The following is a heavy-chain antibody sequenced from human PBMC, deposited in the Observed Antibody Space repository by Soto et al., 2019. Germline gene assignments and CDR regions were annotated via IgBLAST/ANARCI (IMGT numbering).Heavy chain of an antibody. CDR3: ARGWIVVVVADTGVEWFDS. Sequence: ASVKVSCKASSYTFRTYAINWVRQAPGQGLEWMGIINPSGGSTSYAQRFQGRVTLTRDTSTSTVYMELTGLRSEDTAVYYCARGWIVVVVADTGVEWFDSWGQGTLVTVSS. D-gene: IGHD2-15*01. J-gene: IGHJ5*01. V-gene: IGHV1-46*01. CDR1: SYTFRTYA. CDR2: INPSGGST.